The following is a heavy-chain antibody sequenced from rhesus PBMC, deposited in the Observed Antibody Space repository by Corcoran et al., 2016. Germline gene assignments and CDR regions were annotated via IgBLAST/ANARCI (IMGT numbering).Heavy chain of an antibody. Sequence: QVQLQESGPGVVKPSETLSLTCAVSGYSISSGYDWSWIRQPPGKGLEWIGYIYGRSGSTNSNPSLKHRGTISKDTSRNQFSLKLSSVTAADTAVYYCARGYSGYWYFDLWGPGTPITISS. CDR1: GYSISSGYD. J-gene: IGHJ2*01. D-gene: IGHD5-42*01. CDR3: ARGYSGYWYFDL. V-gene: IGHV4-76*01. CDR2: IYGRSGST.